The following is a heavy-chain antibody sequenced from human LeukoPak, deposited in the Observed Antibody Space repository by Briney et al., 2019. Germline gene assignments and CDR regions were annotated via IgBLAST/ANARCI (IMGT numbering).Heavy chain of an antibody. J-gene: IGHJ3*02. CDR1: GFTFSSSN. D-gene: IGHD3-16*01. CDR2: IGGVTPII. Sequence: GGSLRLSCAASGFTFSSSNMNWVRQAPGKGLEWVSYIGGVTPIIYYADSVKGRFTISRDNAKNSLSLQMNSLRAEDTAMYYCAREGVPDAFDIWGQGTMVTVSS. V-gene: IGHV3-48*04. CDR3: AREGVPDAFDI.